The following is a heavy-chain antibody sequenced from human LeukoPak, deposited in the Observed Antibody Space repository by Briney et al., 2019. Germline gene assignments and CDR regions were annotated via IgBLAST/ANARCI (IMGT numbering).Heavy chain of an antibody. J-gene: IGHJ4*02. CDR3: ARVRPRIDGSGTSYLRLYYFDY. CDR2: INPNSGDT. D-gene: IGHD3-10*01. Sequence: GASVKVSCKAPGYTFTGYYMYWVRQAPGQGLEWMGWINPNSGDTNYAQRFQGRVTMTRDTSISTAYMDLSRMTSDDTAVYYCARVRPRIDGSGTSYLRLYYFDYWGQGTLVTVSS. CDR1: GYTFTGYY. V-gene: IGHV1-2*02.